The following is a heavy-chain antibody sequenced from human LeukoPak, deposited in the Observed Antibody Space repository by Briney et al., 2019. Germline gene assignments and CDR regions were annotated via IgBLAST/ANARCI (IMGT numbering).Heavy chain of an antibody. Sequence: GGSLRLSCAASGFTFSSYSMNWVRQAPGKGLEWVSSISSSSSYIYYADSVKGRLTISRDNAKDSLYLQMNSLRAEDTAVYYCARDFSTGLVVGSFDIWGQGTMVTVSS. CDR3: ARDFSTGLVVGSFDI. CDR2: ISSSSSYI. V-gene: IGHV3-21*01. D-gene: IGHD3-22*01. CDR1: GFTFSSYS. J-gene: IGHJ3*02.